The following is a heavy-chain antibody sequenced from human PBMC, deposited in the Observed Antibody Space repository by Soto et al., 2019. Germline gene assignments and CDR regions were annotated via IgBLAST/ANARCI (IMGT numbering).Heavy chain of an antibody. CDR3: ARGDSGWYEGCFDY. CDR2: ISSSGSTI. J-gene: IGHJ4*02. V-gene: IGHV3-48*03. CDR1: GFTFSSYE. D-gene: IGHD6-19*01. Sequence: GESLKISCAASGFTFSSYEMNWVRQAPGKGLEWVSYISSSGSTIYYADSVKGRFTISRDNAKNSLYLQMNSLRAEDTAVYYCARGDSGWYEGCFDYWGQGTLVTVSS.